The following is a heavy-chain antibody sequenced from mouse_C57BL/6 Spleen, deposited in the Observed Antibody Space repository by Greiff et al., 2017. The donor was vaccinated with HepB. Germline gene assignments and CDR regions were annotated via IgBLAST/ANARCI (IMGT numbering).Heavy chain of an antibody. CDR2: IDPSDSYT. Sequence: QVQLKQPGAELVRPGTSVKLSCKASGYTFTSYWMHWVKQRPGQGLEWIGVIDPSDSYTNYNQKFKGKATLTVDTSSSTAYMQLSSLTSEDSAVYYCARSGGYDDGNAMDYWGQGTSVTVSS. CDR1: GYTFTSYW. D-gene: IGHD2-2*01. J-gene: IGHJ4*01. CDR3: ARSGGYDDGNAMDY. V-gene: IGHV1-59*01.